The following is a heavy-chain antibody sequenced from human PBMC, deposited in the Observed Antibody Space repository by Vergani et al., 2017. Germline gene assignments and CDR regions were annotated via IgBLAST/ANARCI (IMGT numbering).Heavy chain of an antibody. CDR1: GFTFSSYD. J-gene: IGHJ5*02. D-gene: IGHD3-16*01. Sequence: EVQLVESGGGLVQPGGSLRLSCAASGFTFSSYDMHWVRQAPGKGLEWVSAIGTAGDTYYPGSVKGRFTISRENAKNSLYLQMNSLRAGDTAVYYCARGLEGGWFDPWGQGTLVTVSS. CDR2: IGTAGDT. V-gene: IGHV3-13*04. CDR3: ARGLEGGWFDP.